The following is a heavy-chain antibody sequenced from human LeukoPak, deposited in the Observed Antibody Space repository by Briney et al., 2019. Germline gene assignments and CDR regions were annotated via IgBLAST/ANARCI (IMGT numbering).Heavy chain of an antibody. CDR1: GGSFSGYY. CDR3: ARGDYSGYGSFFDY. D-gene: IGHD5-12*01. J-gene: IGHJ4*02. CDR2: INHSGST. Sequence: SETLSLTCAVYGGSFSGYYWSWIRQPPGKGLEGIGEINHSGSTNYNPSLKSRVTISVDTSKNQFSLKLSSVTAADTAVYYCARGDYSGYGSFFDYWGQGTLVTVSS. V-gene: IGHV4-34*01.